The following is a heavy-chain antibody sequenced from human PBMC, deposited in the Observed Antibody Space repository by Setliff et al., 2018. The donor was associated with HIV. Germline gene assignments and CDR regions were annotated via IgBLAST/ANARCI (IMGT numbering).Heavy chain of an antibody. J-gene: IGHJ3*02. CDR1: GFTFSSYT. Sequence: PGGSLRLSCAASGFTFSSYTMNWVRQAPGKGLEWVSSISSSSYYIYYADSVKGRFTISRDNAKNSLFLQMNSLRAEDTAVYYCARSSRPDMRLAFDIWGQGTMVTVSS. D-gene: IGHD3-9*01. CDR2: ISSSSYYI. V-gene: IGHV3-21*01. CDR3: ARSSRPDMRLAFDI.